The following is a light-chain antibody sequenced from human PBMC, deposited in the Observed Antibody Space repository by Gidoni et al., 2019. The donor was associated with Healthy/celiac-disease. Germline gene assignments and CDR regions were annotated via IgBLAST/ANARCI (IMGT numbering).Light chain of an antibody. V-gene: IGKV3-20*01. Sequence: EIVLTQSPGTLSLSPGERATPSCRASQSVSSSYLAWYQQKPGQAPRLLIYGASSRATGIPERFSGSGSGTDFTLTISSLEPDDFAVYYCQQYGSYSVTFGQGTKVEIK. J-gene: IGKJ1*01. CDR2: GAS. CDR1: QSVSSSY. CDR3: QQYGSYSVT.